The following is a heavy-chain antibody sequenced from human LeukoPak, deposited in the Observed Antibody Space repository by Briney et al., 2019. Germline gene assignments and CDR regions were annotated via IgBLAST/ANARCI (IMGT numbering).Heavy chain of an antibody. CDR3: ASTRSSSGWYYFDY. J-gene: IGHJ4*02. CDR1: GYTFTGYY. D-gene: IGHD6-19*01. Sequence: ASVKVSCKASGYTFTGYYMHWVRQAPGQGLEWMGWINPNSGGTNYAQKFQGRVTMTRDTSISTAYMELSRLRSDDTAVYYCASTRSSSGWYYFDYWGQGTLVTVSS. CDR2: INPNSGGT. V-gene: IGHV1-2*02.